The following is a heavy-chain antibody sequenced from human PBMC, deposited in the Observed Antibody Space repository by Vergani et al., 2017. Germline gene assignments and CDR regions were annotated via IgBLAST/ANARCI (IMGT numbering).Heavy chain of an antibody. CDR1: RFTFSSYW. CDR3: ARDGWLGAPDY. D-gene: IGHD3-22*01. Sequence: EVQLVESGGGLVQPGGSLRLSCAASRFTFSSYWMSWVRQAPGKGLEWVANIKQDGSEKYYVDSVKGRFTISRDNAKNSLYLQMNSLRAEDTAVYYCARDGWLGAPDYWGQGTLVTVSS. CDR2: IKQDGSEK. J-gene: IGHJ4*02. V-gene: IGHV3-7*01.